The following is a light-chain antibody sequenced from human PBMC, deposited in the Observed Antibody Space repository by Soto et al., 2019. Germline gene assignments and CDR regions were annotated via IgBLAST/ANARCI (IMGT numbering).Light chain of an antibody. V-gene: IGKV3-20*01. CDR3: PQYGSSPRT. Sequence: EIVLTQYQDTLSLSHGERATLSCRASQSVSSSFLAWYQQKVGQAPRLLIYGASSRATGIPDRFSGSGSGTDFTLTISRLEPEDFAVYYCPQYGSSPRTFGQGTRLEIK. CDR2: GAS. J-gene: IGKJ5*01. CDR1: QSVSSSF.